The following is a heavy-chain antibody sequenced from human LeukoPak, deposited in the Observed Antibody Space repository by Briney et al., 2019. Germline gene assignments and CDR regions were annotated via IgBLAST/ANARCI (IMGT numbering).Heavy chain of an antibody. D-gene: IGHD2-15*01. J-gene: IGHJ4*02. CDR3: ARRYCSGGSCYPSHFDF. V-gene: IGHV4-59*08. CDR1: GGSISSYY. CDR2: IYYSGMT. Sequence: SEALSLTCTVSGGSISSYYWSWIRQPPGKGLEWIGYIYYSGMTNYNPSLKSRVTMSVITSKTQFSLNLNSATAADTAVYYCARRYCSGGSCYPSHFDFWGQGTLVTVSS.